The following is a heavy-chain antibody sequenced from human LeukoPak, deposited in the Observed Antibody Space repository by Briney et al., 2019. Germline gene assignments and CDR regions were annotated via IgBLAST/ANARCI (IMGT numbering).Heavy chain of an antibody. J-gene: IGHJ4*02. Sequence: GASVKVSCKASGYTFTGWYMHWVRQAPGQELEWMGWIKPNSGGTDYAQKFQGRVTMTRDTSISTAYMELSRLTSDDTAVYYCARDAETLINWGSADYFDYWAREPWSPSPQ. CDR1: GYTFTGWY. CDR3: ARDAETLINWGSADYFDY. CDR2: IKPNSGGT. V-gene: IGHV1-2*02. D-gene: IGHD7-27*01.